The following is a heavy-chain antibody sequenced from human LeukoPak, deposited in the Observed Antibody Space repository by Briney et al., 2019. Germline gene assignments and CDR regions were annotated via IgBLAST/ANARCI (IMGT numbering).Heavy chain of an antibody. CDR1: GFTFSSYA. D-gene: IGHD1-1*01. CDR2: ISGSGGST. Sequence: QPGGSLRLSCAASGFTFSSYAMSWVRQAPGKGLEWVSAISGSGGSTYYADSVKGRFTISRDNSKNTLYLQMNSLRAEDTAVYYCAKDSSYTTGTSSDYWGQGTLVTVSS. CDR3: AKDSSYTTGTSSDY. J-gene: IGHJ4*02. V-gene: IGHV3-23*01.